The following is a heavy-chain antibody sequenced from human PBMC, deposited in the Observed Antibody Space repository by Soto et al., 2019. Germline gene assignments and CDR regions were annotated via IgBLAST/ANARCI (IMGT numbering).Heavy chain of an antibody. Sequence: GGSLRLSCAASGFTFSSYSMNWVRQAPGKGLEWVSAISGSGGTTYYADSVKGRFTFSRDNSKNTLYVQMNNLRAEDTAIYYCAKGPYGSGTYRGMDVWGQGTTVTVSS. D-gene: IGHD3-10*01. V-gene: IGHV3-23*01. CDR3: AKGPYGSGTYRGMDV. CDR1: GFTFSSYS. CDR2: ISGSGGTT. J-gene: IGHJ6*02.